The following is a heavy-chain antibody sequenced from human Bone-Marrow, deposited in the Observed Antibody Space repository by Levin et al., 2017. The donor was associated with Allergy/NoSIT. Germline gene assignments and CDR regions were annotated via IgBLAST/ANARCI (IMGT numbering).Heavy chain of an antibody. Sequence: GASVKVSCAASGFTFSNAWMNWVRQAPGKGLEWVGRIKSKTDGGTTDYAAPVKGRFTISRDDSKNTLYLQMNSLKTEDTAVYYCTTAGLDIVLVPAAYYYYYGMDVWGQGTTVTVSS. J-gene: IGHJ6*02. CDR2: IKSKTDGGTT. CDR3: TTAGLDIVLVPAAYYYYYGMDV. D-gene: IGHD2-2*01. CDR1: GFTFSNAW. V-gene: IGHV3-15*07.